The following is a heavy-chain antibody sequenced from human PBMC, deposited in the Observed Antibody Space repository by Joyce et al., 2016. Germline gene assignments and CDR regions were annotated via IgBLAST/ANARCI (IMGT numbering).Heavy chain of an antibody. D-gene: IGHD5-12*01. Sequence: QVLLVQSGAEVKKPGASVKVSCKTSGYTFTNYGITWVRQGPGQGLEWMGWISGYNGNTKYAQKIQDRVTMSTDTSTSTAYMELRGLRSEDTAVYFCARGVVIAATTFDNWGQGTLVTVSS. V-gene: IGHV1-18*01. CDR3: ARGVVIAATTFDN. CDR1: GYTFTNYG. J-gene: IGHJ4*02. CDR2: ISGYNGNT.